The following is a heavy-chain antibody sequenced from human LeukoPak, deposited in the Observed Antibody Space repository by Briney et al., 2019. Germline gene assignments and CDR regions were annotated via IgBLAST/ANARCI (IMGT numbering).Heavy chain of an antibody. J-gene: IGHJ6*02. Sequence: ASVKVSCKASGYTFTSYGISWVRQAPGQGLEWMGWISAYNGNTNYVQKLQGRVIMTTDTSTSTAYMELSSLRSEDTAVYYCARDPMTYFGSDQDDYYGMDVWGQGTTVTVSS. V-gene: IGHV1-18*01. CDR2: ISAYNGNT. CDR3: ARDPMTYFGSDQDDYYGMDV. CDR1: GYTFTSYG. D-gene: IGHD3-9*01.